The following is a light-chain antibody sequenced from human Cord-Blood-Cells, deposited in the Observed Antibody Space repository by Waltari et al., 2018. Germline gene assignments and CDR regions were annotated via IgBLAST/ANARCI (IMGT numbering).Light chain of an antibody. CDR1: SSDVGGYNY. Sequence: QSALPQPASVSGSPGQSITIPCTGTSSDVGGYNYFSWYQQHPGKAPKLMIYDVSNRPSGVSNRFSGSKSGNTASLTISGLQAEDEADYYCSSYTSSSTLYVVFGGGTKLNVL. J-gene: IGLJ2*01. CDR3: SSYTSSSTLYVV. V-gene: IGLV2-14*01. CDR2: DVS.